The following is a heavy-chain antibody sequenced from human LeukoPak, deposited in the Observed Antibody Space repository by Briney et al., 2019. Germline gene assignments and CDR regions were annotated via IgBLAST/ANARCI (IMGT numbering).Heavy chain of an antibody. J-gene: IGHJ4*02. CDR1: GYTFTSYA. V-gene: IGHV1-3*01. CDR2: INAGNGNT. CDR3: ARRPGSGWNPYYFDY. D-gene: IGHD6-19*01. Sequence: ASVKVSCKASGYTFTSYAMHWVRQAPGQRLEWMGWINAGNGNTKYSQKFQGRVTITRDTSASTAYMELSSLRSEDTAVYYCARRPGSGWNPYYFDYWGQGTLVTVSS.